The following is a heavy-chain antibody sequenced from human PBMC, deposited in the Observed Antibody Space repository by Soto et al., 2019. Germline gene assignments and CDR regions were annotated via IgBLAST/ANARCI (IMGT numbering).Heavy chain of an antibody. D-gene: IGHD2-21*01. Sequence: SETLSLTCAVSGGSISSSNWWSWVRQPPGKGLEWIGEIYHSGSTNSNPSLKSRVTISVDKSKNQFSLKLSSVTAADTAVYYCARKLIVRYYYYYGMGVWERRTRVA. CDR1: GGSISSSNW. CDR2: IYHSGST. V-gene: IGHV4-4*02. CDR3: ARKLIVRYYYYYGMGV. J-gene: IGHJ6*01.